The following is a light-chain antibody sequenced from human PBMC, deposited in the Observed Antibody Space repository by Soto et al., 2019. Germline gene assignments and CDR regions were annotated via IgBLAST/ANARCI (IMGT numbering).Light chain of an antibody. CDR3: QQYGSTPPYT. Sequence: EIVLTQSPGTLSLSPGERATLSCRASQSVSSTYLAWYQQKPGQAPRLLIYGASSRSTGIPDRISGSGSAADFTLTISRLEPEDYAVYYCQQYGSTPPYTFGQGTKLEIK. CDR2: GAS. J-gene: IGKJ2*01. CDR1: QSVSSTY. V-gene: IGKV3-20*01.